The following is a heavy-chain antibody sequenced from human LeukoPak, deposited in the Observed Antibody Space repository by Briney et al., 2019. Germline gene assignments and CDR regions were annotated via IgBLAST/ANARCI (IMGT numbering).Heavy chain of an antibody. CDR2: ISSSSSTI. Sequence: PGGSLRLSCAASGFTFSTYSMNWVRQAPGKGLEWVSYISSSSSTIYYADSVKGRFTISRDNAKNTLYLQMDSLRSDDTAVYYCAKSSAGITWFDPWGQGTLVTVSS. CDR1: GFTFSTYS. CDR3: AKSSAGITWFDP. J-gene: IGHJ5*02. V-gene: IGHV3-48*01. D-gene: IGHD1-1*01.